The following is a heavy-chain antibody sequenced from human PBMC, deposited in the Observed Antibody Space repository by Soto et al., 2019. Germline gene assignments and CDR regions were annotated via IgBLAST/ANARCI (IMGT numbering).Heavy chain of an antibody. D-gene: IGHD3-10*01. J-gene: IGHJ6*02. V-gene: IGHV3-21*01. Sequence: EVQLVESGGGLVKPGGSLRLSCAASGFTFSSYSMNWVRQAPGKGLEWVSSISSSSSYIYYADSVKGRFTISRDNAKNSLYLQMNSLRAEDTAVYYCARAGRFGELLMSPGGMDVWGQGTTVTVSS. CDR2: ISSSSSYI. CDR3: ARAGRFGELLMSPGGMDV. CDR1: GFTFSSYS.